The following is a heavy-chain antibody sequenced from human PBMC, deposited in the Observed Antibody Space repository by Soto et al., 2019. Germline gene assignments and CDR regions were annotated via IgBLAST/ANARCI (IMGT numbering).Heavy chain of an antibody. CDR3: ARLEGLATISYYFDF. Sequence: SETLSLTCSVSGDSINSDKYYWGWIRQPPGKGLEWIGSIYYRGNTYYNPPLQPRVTISLDKSKSQFSLKLNSVTAADSAVYFCARLEGLATISYYFDFWGQGALVTVSS. CDR1: GDSINSDKYY. J-gene: IGHJ4*02. CDR2: IYYRGNT. D-gene: IGHD3-9*01. V-gene: IGHV4-39*01.